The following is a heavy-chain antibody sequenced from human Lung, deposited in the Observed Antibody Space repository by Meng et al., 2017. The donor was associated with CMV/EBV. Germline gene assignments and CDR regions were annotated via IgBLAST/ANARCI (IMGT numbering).Heavy chain of an antibody. CDR2: ISFEGSNR. Sequence: SCAASGFTFSNYGIHYLRQTPGKGLEWVAVISFEGSNRYYEESVRGRFTISRDDDKNTVHLQMNGLRPEDTAVYYCAKDGLEYNYDYWFENWGQGXKVTVSS. D-gene: IGHD3/OR15-3a*01. CDR3: AKDGLEYNYDYWFEN. CDR1: GFTFSNYG. V-gene: IGHV3-30*04. J-gene: IGHJ4*02.